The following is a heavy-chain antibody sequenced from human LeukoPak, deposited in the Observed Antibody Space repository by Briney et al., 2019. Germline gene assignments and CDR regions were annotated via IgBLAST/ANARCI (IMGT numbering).Heavy chain of an antibody. J-gene: IGHJ4*02. CDR1: GGSISSNW. Sequence: SGTLSLTCAVSGGSISSNWWSWVRQPPGKGLEWIGEIYDSGSTNYNPSLKSRVTILVDKSRNQFSLMLGSVTAADTAVYYCARARDSSGYADYWGQGTLVTVSS. CDR3: ARARDSSGYADY. V-gene: IGHV4-4*02. CDR2: IYDSGST. D-gene: IGHD5-12*01.